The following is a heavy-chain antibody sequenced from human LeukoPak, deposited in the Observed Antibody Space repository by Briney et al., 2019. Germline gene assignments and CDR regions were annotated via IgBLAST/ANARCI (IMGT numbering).Heavy chain of an antibody. CDR2: IYYSGST. Sequence: PSETLSLTCTVSGGSISSYYWSWIRQPPGKGLEWIGYIYYSGSTNYNPSLKSRVTISVDTSKNQFSLKLSSVTAADTAVYYCARQTYYDFWSGYQGYFQHWGQGTLVTVSS. CDR3: ARQTYYDFWSGYQGYFQH. V-gene: IGHV4-59*08. CDR1: GGSISSYY. D-gene: IGHD3-3*01. J-gene: IGHJ1*01.